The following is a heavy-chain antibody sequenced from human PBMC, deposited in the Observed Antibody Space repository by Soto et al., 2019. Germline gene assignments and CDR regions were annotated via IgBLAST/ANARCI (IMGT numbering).Heavy chain of an antibody. V-gene: IGHV3-30-3*01. D-gene: IGHD3-9*01. CDR1: GFTFSSYA. J-gene: IGHJ6*02. CDR3: ARDLLRYFDWLLYPAMDV. CDR2: ISYDGSNK. Sequence: GGSLRLSCAASGFTFSSYAMHWVRQAPGKGLEWVAVISYDGSNKYYADSVKGRFTISRDNSKNTLYLQMNSLRAEDTAVYYCARDLLRYFDWLLYPAMDVWGQGT.